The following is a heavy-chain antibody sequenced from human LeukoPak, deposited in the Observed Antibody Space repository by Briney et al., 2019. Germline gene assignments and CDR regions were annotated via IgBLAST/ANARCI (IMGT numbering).Heavy chain of an antibody. D-gene: IGHD3-9*01. Sequence: SGGCLRLSCAASGLTFSSFGLSWVRQARGKGLEWVANVKQDGSEKYYVDSVKGRFTISRDNAKNSLYLQMNSLRAEDTAVYYCARDKRYFDWLTPSFDYWGQGTLVTVSS. J-gene: IGHJ4*02. CDR1: GLTFSSFG. CDR2: VKQDGSEK. CDR3: ARDKRYFDWLTPSFDY. V-gene: IGHV3-7*01.